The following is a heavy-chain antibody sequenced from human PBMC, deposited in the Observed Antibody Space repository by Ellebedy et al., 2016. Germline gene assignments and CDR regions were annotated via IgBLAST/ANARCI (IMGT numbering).Heavy chain of an antibody. Sequence: GGSLRLSCAASGFTFSAYGMSWVRQAPGKGLEWISAITGDGGGTYYADSVKGRFTISRDSSKNTLYLQMSSLRAEDTAVYYCARGRWGTATTDIDYWGQGTLVTVSS. CDR1: GFTFSAYG. CDR3: ARGRWGTATTDIDY. CDR2: ITGDGGGT. D-gene: IGHD1-26*01. J-gene: IGHJ4*02. V-gene: IGHV3-23*01.